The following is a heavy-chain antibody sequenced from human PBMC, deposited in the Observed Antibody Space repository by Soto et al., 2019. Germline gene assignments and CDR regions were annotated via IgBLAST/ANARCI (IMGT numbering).Heavy chain of an antibody. J-gene: IGHJ5*02. D-gene: IGHD3-10*01. V-gene: IGHV3-23*01. Sequence: EVQLLESGGGLVQPGGSLRLSCAASGFTFSNYAMSWVRQAPEKGLEWVSGITGSGGTTYYADSVKGRFTISRDNSKNTMYLQMSSLRVEDTALYYCTQDRERGTPYACESWGQGTLVTVSS. CDR1: GFTFSNYA. CDR2: ITGSGGTT. CDR3: TQDRERGTPYACES.